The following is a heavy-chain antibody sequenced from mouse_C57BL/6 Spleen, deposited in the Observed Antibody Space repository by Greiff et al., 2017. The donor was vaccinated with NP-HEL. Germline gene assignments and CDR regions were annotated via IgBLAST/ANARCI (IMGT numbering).Heavy chain of an antibody. V-gene: IGHV14-2*01. CDR2: IDPEDGET. J-gene: IGHJ1*03. D-gene: IGHD1-1*01. Sequence: EVKVVESGAELVKPGASVKLSCTASGFNIKDYYMHWVKQRTEQGLEWIGRIDPEDGETKYAPKFQGKATITADTSSNTAYLQLSSLTSEDTAVYYCARDGSSPYWYFDVWGTGTTVTVSS. CDR3: ARDGSSPYWYFDV. CDR1: GFNIKDYY.